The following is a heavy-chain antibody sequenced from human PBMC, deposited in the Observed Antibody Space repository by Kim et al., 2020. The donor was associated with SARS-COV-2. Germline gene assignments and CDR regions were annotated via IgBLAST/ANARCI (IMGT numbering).Heavy chain of an antibody. J-gene: IGHJ4*02. CDR1: GGSFSGYY. V-gene: IGHV4-34*01. Sequence: SETLSLTCAVYGGSFSGYYWSWIRQPPGKGLEWIGEINHSGSTNYNPSLKSRVTISVDTSKNQFSLKLSSVTAADTAVYYCARVPRNIAARLGGGFDYWGQGTLVTVSS. D-gene: IGHD6-6*01. CDR2: INHSGST. CDR3: ARVPRNIAARLGGGFDY.